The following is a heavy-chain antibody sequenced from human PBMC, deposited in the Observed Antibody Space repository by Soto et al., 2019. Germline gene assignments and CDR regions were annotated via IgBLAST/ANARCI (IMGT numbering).Heavy chain of an antibody. J-gene: IGHJ6*02. CDR2: IRGFSPYT. CDR3: ARDRGYDAHDYYYNAMDV. Sequence: EVQLVESGGGLVKPGGSLRLSCISSGFTFRTYTMNWVRQAPGKGLECVSGIRGFSPYTFYAESVKGRFTISRDNAKNTMYLQMNSLRAEDTAVYYCARDRGYDAHDYYYNAMDVCGQGTTVTVSS. D-gene: IGHD2-15*01. CDR1: GFTFRTYT. V-gene: IGHV3-21*01.